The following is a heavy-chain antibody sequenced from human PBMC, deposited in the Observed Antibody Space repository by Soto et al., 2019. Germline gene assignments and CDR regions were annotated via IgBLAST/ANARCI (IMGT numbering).Heavy chain of an antibody. CDR2: IIPILGIA. Sequence: QVQLVQSGAEVKKPGSSVKVSCKASGGTFSSYTISWVRQAPGQGLEWMGRIIPILGIANYAQKFQGRVTIAADKSTGTAYMELSSMRSEDTAVYYCARVPYSSGWRAVDYWGQGTLVTVSS. V-gene: IGHV1-69*02. J-gene: IGHJ4*02. CDR3: ARVPYSSGWRAVDY. D-gene: IGHD6-19*01. CDR1: GGTFSSYT.